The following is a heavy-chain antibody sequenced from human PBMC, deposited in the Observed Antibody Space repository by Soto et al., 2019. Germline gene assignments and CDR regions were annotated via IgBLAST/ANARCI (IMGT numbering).Heavy chain of an antibody. J-gene: IGHJ4*02. V-gene: IGHV3-11*01. CDR3: SRGQDYGRYFDY. Sequence: QVQLVESGGGLVKPGGSLRLSCAASGLSFSDYYMSWIRQAPGKGLEWVSYTSSSGSTIYYADSVKGRFTISRDNAKNSLYLQMNSLRAEDTAVYYCSRGQDYGRYFDYWGQGTLVTVSS. CDR2: TSSSGSTI. D-gene: IGHD4-17*01. CDR1: GLSFSDYY.